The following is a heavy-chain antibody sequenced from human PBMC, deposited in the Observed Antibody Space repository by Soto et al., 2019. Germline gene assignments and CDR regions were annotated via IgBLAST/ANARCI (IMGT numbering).Heavy chain of an antibody. V-gene: IGHV4-31*03. J-gene: IGHJ4*02. Sequence: QVQLQESGPGLVRPSQTLSLICTVSCGSINSCDSYWNWIRQHPEKGLEGMGYINYRGSTFYNPSLKSRIIISVDTSKNQFSLKLSSVTAADTAVYYCARDAPGVAPYWGQGTLVTVSS. CDR2: INYRGST. D-gene: IGHD2-15*01. CDR3: ARDAPGVAPY. CDR1: CGSINSCDSY.